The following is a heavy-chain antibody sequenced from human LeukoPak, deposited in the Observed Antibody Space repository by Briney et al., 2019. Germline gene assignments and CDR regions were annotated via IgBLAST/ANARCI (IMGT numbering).Heavy chain of an antibody. D-gene: IGHD6-13*01. V-gene: IGHV4-38-2*02. J-gene: IGHJ5*02. CDR1: GYSISSGYY. Sequence: SETLSLTCTVSGYSISSGYYWGWIRQPPGKGLEWIGNIYPSGTTYYNPSLKTRVTISVDTSKNQFSLKLSSVTAADTAVHFCARAYSSSWYFNWFDPWGQGTLVTVSS. CDR3: ARAYSSSWYFNWFDP. CDR2: IYPSGTT.